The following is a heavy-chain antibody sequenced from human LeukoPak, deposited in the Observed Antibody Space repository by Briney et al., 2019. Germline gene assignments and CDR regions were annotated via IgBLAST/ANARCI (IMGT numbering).Heavy chain of an antibody. V-gene: IGHV3-23*01. J-gene: IGHJ5*02. CDR1: GFTFSSYA. D-gene: IGHD2-2*01. CDR3: AKDLYCSSTSCPWGWFDP. Sequence: GGSLRLSCAASGFTFSSYAMSWVRQAPGKGLEWVSAISGSGGSTYYADSVKGRFTISRDNSKNTLYQQMNSLRAEDTAVYYCAKDLYCSSTSCPWGWFDPWGQGTLVTVSS. CDR2: ISGSGGST.